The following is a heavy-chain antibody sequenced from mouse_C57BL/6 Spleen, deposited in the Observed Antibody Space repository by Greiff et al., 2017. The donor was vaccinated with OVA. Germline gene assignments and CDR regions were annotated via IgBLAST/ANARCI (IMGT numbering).Heavy chain of an antibody. CDR2: ISSGSSTI. J-gene: IGHJ1*03. V-gene: IGHV5-17*01. D-gene: IGHD2-3*01. Sequence: EVKVEESGGGLVKPGGSLKLSCAASGFTFSDYGMHWVRQAPEKGLEWVAYISSGSSTIYYADTVKGRFTISRDNAKNTLFLQMTSLRSEDTAMYYCARDGDWYFDVWGTGTTVTVSS. CDR1: GFTFSDYG. CDR3: ARDGDWYFDV.